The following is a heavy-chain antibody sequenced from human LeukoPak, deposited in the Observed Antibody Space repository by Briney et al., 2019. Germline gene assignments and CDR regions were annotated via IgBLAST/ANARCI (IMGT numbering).Heavy chain of an antibody. D-gene: IGHD1-1*01. V-gene: IGHV4-30-4*08. J-gene: IGHJ2*01. CDR2: IYYSGST. CDR3: AREVDNPYWYFDL. Sequence: SQTLSLTCTVSGGSISSGDYYWSWIRQPPGKGLEWIGYIYYSGSTYYNPSLKSRVIISVDTSKNQFSLKLSSVTAADTAVYYCAREVDNPYWYFDLWGRGTLVTVSS. CDR1: GGSISSGDYY.